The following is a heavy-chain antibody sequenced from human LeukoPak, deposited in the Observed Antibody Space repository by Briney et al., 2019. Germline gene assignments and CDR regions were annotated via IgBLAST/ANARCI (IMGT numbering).Heavy chain of an antibody. CDR1: RYTFTSYD. CDR3: ARGIFIAARPVDY. D-gene: IGHD6-6*01. Sequence: ASVKVSCKAPRYTFTSYDINWVRQATGHGLEWMGWMNPNSGNTGYAQKFQGRVTMTRNTSISTAYMELSSLTSEDTAVYYCARGIFIAARPVDYWGQGTLVTVSS. J-gene: IGHJ4*02. V-gene: IGHV1-8*01. CDR2: MNPNSGNT.